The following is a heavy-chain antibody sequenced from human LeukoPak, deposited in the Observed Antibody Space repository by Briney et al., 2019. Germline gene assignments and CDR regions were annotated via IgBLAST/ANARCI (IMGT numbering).Heavy chain of an antibody. CDR2: ISSSSSTI. Sequence: GGSLRLSCAASGFTFNGYSMNWVRQAPGKGLEWVSYISSSSSTIYYAVSVKGRFTISGDNAKNSLYLQMNSLRDEDTAVYYCARDSGWGNYFDFWGQGTLVTVSS. CDR3: ARDSGWGNYFDF. V-gene: IGHV3-48*02. CDR1: GFTFNGYS. D-gene: IGHD6-19*01. J-gene: IGHJ4*02.